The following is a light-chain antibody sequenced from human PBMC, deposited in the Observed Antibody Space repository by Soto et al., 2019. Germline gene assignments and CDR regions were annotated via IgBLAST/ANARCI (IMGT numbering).Light chain of an antibody. CDR3: SSYTDSSSRV. J-gene: IGLJ1*01. Sequence: QSVLTQPASVSGSPGQSITISCTGTSSDVGTYNYVSWYLQHPGKAPKLIIYEVTNRPSGVSDRFSGSKSGNTASLTISGLQAEDEADYYCSSYTDSSSRVFGTGTKLTVL. CDR1: SSDVGTYNY. V-gene: IGLV2-14*01. CDR2: EVT.